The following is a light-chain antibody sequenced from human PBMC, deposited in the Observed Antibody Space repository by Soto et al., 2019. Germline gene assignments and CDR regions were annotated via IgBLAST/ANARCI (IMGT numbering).Light chain of an antibody. CDR1: SNDVGGYNY. CDR2: EVS. CDR3: SSYTSSTTLV. Sequence: QSALTQPASVSGSPGQSITISCTGTSNDVGGYNYVSWYQQHPGKAPKLMISEVSNRPSGVSIRFSGSKSGNTASLTISGLQAEDEADYYCSSYTSSTTLVFGTGTKVTVL. V-gene: IGLV2-14*03. J-gene: IGLJ1*01.